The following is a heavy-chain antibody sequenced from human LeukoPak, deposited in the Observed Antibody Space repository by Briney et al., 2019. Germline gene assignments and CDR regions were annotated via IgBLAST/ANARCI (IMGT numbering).Heavy chain of an antibody. J-gene: IGHJ4*02. V-gene: IGHV1-2*06. CDR2: INPSIGGT. CDR1: GYTFIDYY. D-gene: IGHD3-16*01. Sequence: ASVKVSCKTSGYTFIDYYVHWIRQAPGQGLEWMGRINPSIGGTDFAQKFQGKVSMTRDTSISTAYMELSRLGSDDTAVYYCATLGEDKTDTPFDYWGQGTLVTVSS. CDR3: ATLGEDKTDTPFDY.